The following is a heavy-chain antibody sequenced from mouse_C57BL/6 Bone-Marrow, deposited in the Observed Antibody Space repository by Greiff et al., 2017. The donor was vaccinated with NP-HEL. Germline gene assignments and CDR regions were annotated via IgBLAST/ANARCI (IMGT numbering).Heavy chain of an antibody. CDR1: GYTFTDYY. V-gene: IGHV1-75*01. J-gene: IGHJ1*03. CDR3: ARRSYYYGSSYGDWYFDV. CDR2: IFPGSGST. Sequence: VQLQQSGPELVKPGASVKISCKASGYTFTDYYINWVKQRSGQGLEWIGWIFPGSGSTYYNEKFKGKATLTVDKSSSTAYMLLSSLTSEDSAVYFCARRSYYYGSSYGDWYFDVWGTGTTVTVSS. D-gene: IGHD1-1*01.